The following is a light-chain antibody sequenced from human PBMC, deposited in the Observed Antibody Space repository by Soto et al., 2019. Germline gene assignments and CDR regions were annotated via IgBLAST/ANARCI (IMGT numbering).Light chain of an antibody. CDR1: QSIGTNN. CDR3: QQYDKWTPYT. CDR2: VAS. V-gene: IGKV3-15*01. Sequence: EIVLKQSPDTLSLSPGERATLSCRTSQSIGTNNLDWYQQKTGQAHRLLIYVASTRATGIPARFSGSGTRTEFTLTINSLQSEDYAVYSWQQYDKWTPYTFGQGTKLESK. J-gene: IGKJ2*01.